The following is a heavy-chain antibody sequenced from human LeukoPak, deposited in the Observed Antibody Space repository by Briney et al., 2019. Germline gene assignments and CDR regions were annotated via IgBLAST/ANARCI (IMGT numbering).Heavy chain of an antibody. CDR3: AREPITIFGVADYYYGMDV. CDR1: GYTFTGYY. V-gene: IGHV1-2*06. CDR2: INPNSGGT. D-gene: IGHD3-3*01. J-gene: IGHJ6*02. Sequence: ASVKVSCKASGYTFTGYYMHWVRQAPGQGLEWMGRINPNSGGTNYAQKFRGRVTMTRDTSISTAYMELSRLRSDDTAVYYCAREPITIFGVADYYYGMDVWGQGTTVTVSS.